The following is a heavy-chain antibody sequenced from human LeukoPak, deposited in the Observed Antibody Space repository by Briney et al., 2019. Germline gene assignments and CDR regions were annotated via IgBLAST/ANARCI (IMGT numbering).Heavy chain of an antibody. CDR3: ARDRGSTSSSHYYYYGMDV. CDR1: GYTFTGYY. CDR2: INPNSGGT. D-gene: IGHD2-2*01. Sequence: GASVKVSCKASGYTFTGYYMHWVRQAPGQGLEWMGWINPNSGGTNYAQKFQGRVTMTRDTSISTAYMELSRLRSDDTAVYYCARDRGSTSSSHYYYYGMDVWGQGTTVTVSS. V-gene: IGHV1-2*02. J-gene: IGHJ6*02.